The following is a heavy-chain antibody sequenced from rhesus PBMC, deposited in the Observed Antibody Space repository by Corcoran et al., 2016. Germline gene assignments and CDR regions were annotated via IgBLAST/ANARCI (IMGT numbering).Heavy chain of an antibody. D-gene: IGHD2-21*01. CDR3: ARYCTGSGCYAGLDS. J-gene: IGHJ6*01. CDR1: GGSISSSY. CDR2: IYGSGSST. Sequence: QLQLQESGPGLVKPSETLSVTCAVSGGSISSSYWSWIRQAPGKGLEWIGYIYGSGSSTNYNPSLNGRVTLSVDTSKNQLSLKLSSVTAADTAVYYCARYCTGSGCYAGLDSWGQGVVVTVSS. V-gene: IGHV4-169*01.